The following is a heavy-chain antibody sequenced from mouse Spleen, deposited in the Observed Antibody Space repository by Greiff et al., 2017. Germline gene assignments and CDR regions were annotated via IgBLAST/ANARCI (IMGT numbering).Heavy chain of an antibody. V-gene: IGHV5-17*03. CDR1: GFTFSDYG. D-gene: IGHD2-1*01. J-gene: IGHJ2*01. CDR3: ATYGNYSFDY. CDR2: ISSGSSTI. Sequence: EVKLVESGGGLVKPGGSLKLSCAASGFTFSDYGMHWVRQAPEKGLEWVAYISSGSSTIYYADTVKGRFTISRDNAKNTLYLEMSSLRSEDTAMYYCATYGNYSFDYWGQSTTLTVSS.